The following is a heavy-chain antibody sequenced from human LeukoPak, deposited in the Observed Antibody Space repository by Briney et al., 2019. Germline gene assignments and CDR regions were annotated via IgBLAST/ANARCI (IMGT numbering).Heavy chain of an antibody. J-gene: IGHJ4*02. CDR3: ARDRLDYGDSYTLDS. D-gene: IGHD4-17*01. V-gene: IGHV1-69*04. Sequence: SVKVSCKASGGTLNSYAISWVRQAPGQGLEWMGRIIPVLDMANHAEEFQARVTITADKSTSTAYMELSSLRSEDTAIYYCARDRLDYGDSYTLDSWGQGTLATVSS. CDR1: GGTLNSYA. CDR2: IIPVLDMA.